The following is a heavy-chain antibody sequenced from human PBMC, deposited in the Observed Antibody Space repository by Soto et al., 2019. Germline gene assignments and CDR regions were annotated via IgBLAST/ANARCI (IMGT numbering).Heavy chain of an antibody. J-gene: IGHJ3*02. CDR1: GYSCTSYW. Sequence: PGESLRISYKGSGYSCTSYWIGWVRQMHGKGLEWMGIIYPGDSDTRYSPSFQGQVTISADKSISTAYLQWSSLKASDTAMYYCARGRTELGIRRDAFDIWVQGTMVTVSS. D-gene: IGHD7-27*01. CDR2: IYPGDSDT. V-gene: IGHV5-51*01. CDR3: ARGRTELGIRRDAFDI.